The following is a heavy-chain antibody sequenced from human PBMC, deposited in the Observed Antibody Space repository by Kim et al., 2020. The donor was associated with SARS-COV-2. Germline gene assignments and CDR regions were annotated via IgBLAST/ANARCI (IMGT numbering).Heavy chain of an antibody. D-gene: IGHD1-26*01. CDR3: ASIVGATRRDDAFDI. V-gene: IGHV1-46*01. J-gene: IGHJ3*02. CDR1: GYTFTSYY. Sequence: ASVKVSCKASGYTFTSYYMHWVRQAPGQGLEWMGIINPSGGSTSYAQKFQGRVTMNRDTSTSTVYMELSSLRSEDTAVYYCASIVGATRRDDAFDILGQGTMDTVSS. CDR2: INPSGGST.